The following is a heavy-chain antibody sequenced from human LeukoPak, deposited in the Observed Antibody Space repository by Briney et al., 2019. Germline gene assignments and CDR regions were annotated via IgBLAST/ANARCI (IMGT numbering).Heavy chain of an antibody. CDR3: AKMDYIAVAGTNYYYYYMDV. V-gene: IGHV3-23*01. CDR1: GFTFSSYG. CDR2: ISGSGGST. Sequence: GGSLRLSCAASGFTFSSYGMSWVRQAPGKGLDWVSAISGSGGSTYYADSVKGRFTISRDNSKNTLYLQMNSLRAEDTAVYYCAKMDYIAVAGTNYYYYYMDVWGKGTTVTISS. D-gene: IGHD6-19*01. J-gene: IGHJ6*03.